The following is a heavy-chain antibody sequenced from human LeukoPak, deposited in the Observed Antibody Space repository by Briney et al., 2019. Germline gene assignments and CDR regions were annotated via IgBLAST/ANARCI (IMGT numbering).Heavy chain of an antibody. V-gene: IGHV3-48*04. Sequence: SGGSLRLSCAASGFTFSSYWMSWVRQAPGKGLGWVSYISSSGRTMYYADSVKGRFTISRDNAKNSLYLQMNSLRVEDTAVYYCARERLYGDYWGQGTLVTVSS. J-gene: IGHJ4*02. D-gene: IGHD3-16*02. CDR1: GFTFSSYW. CDR2: ISSSGRTM. CDR3: ARERLYGDY.